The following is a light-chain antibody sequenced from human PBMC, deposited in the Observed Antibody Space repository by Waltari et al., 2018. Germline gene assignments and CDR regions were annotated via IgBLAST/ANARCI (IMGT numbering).Light chain of an antibody. CDR2: GAS. CDR3: QHYVRLPVT. Sequence: EIVLTQSPGTLSFSPGERATLSCRTSQCVVRTLACYQQKPGKAPRLLIYGASIRATGIPDRFSGSWSGTDFSLTISRLEPEDFAVYYCQHYVRLPVTFGQGTKVEIK. CDR1: QCVVRT. V-gene: IGKV3-20*01. J-gene: IGKJ1*01.